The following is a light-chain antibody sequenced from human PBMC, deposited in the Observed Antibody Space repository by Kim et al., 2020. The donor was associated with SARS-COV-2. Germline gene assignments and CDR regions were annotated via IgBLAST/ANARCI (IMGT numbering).Light chain of an antibody. Sequence: GQSVATSCSGTNSSIGRYNYFSWYQHHPGRAPKLLIFDVSRRPSGGPDRFSASKSGSTASLTVSGLQAEDEADYYCSSYTVSNTLIFGGGTQLTVL. V-gene: IGLV2-8*01. CDR1: NSSIGRYNY. J-gene: IGLJ2*01. CDR3: SSYTVSNTLI. CDR2: DVS.